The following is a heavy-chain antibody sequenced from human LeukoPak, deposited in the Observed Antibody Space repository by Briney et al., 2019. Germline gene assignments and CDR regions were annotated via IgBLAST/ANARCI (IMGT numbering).Heavy chain of an antibody. CDR1: GGSISSGGYS. Sequence: SETLSLTCAVSGGSISSGGYSWSWIRQPPGKGLEWIGYIYYSGSTYYNPSLKSRVTISVDTSKNQFSLKLSSVTAADTAVYYCARGTGSGSYFFDYWGQGTLVTVSS. CDR3: ARGTGSGSYFFDY. CDR2: IYYSGST. J-gene: IGHJ4*02. D-gene: IGHD3-10*01. V-gene: IGHV4-30-4*07.